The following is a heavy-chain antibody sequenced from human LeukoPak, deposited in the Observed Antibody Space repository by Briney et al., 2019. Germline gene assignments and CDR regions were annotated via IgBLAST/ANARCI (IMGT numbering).Heavy chain of an antibody. J-gene: IGHJ5*02. D-gene: IGHD2-15*01. V-gene: IGHV4-30-2*01. Sequence: PSETLSLTCAVSGGSISSGGYSWRWLRQPPGTGLEWLGYIYHSGSTYYNPSLKSRVTISVDRSKNQFSLKLSSVTAADTAVYYCARAGGYCSGGSCYSNWFDPWGQGTLVTVSS. CDR1: GGSISSGGYS. CDR3: ARAGGYCSGGSCYSNWFDP. CDR2: IYHSGST.